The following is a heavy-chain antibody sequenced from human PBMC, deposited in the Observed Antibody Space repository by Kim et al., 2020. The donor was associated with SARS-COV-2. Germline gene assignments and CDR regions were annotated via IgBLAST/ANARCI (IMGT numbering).Heavy chain of an antibody. D-gene: IGHD2-8*01. CDR3: TGVLDFAD. V-gene: IGHV3-74*03. Sequence: GGSLRLSCAASGLTFSKYWMHWVRQAPGKGLEWVSHINRDGSETSYADSVKGRFTISRDNAKNTLYLLMNSLRVEDTAVYFCTGVLDFADWGQGTLVTVSS. J-gene: IGHJ4*02. CDR1: GLTFSKYW. CDR2: INRDGSET.